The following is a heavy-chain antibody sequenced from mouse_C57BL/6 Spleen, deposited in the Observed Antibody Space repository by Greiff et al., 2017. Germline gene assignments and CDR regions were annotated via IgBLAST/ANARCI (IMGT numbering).Heavy chain of an antibody. Sequence: QVQLKQSGAELVKPGASVKISCKASGYAFSSYWMNWVKQRPGKGLEWIGQIYPGDGDTNYNGKFKGKATLTADKSSSTAYMQLSSLTSEDSAVYFCARVAYSNPFAYWGQGTLVTVSA. J-gene: IGHJ3*01. CDR3: ARVAYSNPFAY. V-gene: IGHV1-80*01. CDR2: IYPGDGDT. D-gene: IGHD2-5*01. CDR1: GYAFSSYW.